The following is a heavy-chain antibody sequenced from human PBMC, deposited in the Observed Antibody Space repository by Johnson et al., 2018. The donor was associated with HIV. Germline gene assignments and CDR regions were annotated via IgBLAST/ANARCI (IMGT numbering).Heavy chain of an antibody. V-gene: IGHV3-7*01. J-gene: IGHJ3*02. Sequence: VQLVESGGGLVQPGGSLRLSCAASGFTFSSYWMSWVRQAPGKGLEWVANIKQDGSERDYVGSVKGRFTIARDSAKNLLFLQMNSLRVEDTAIYYCARLRQEANCGGDCYSGAFDIWGQGTMVTVSS. CDR3: ARLRQEANCGGDCYSGAFDI. CDR2: IKQDGSER. CDR1: GFTFSSYW. D-gene: IGHD2-21*02.